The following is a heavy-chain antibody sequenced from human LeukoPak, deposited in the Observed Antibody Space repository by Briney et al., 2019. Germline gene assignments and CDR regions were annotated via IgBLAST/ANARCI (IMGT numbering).Heavy chain of an antibody. Sequence: ASVKVSCTASGYTFTSNYIHWVRQAPGQGLEWLGMIYPRDGSTSYAQKFQGRVTITRDTSASTAYMELSSLRSEDTAVYYCAREREEFDYWGQGTLVTVSS. CDR1: GYTFTSNY. CDR3: AREREEFDY. V-gene: IGHV1-46*01. D-gene: IGHD1-26*01. CDR2: IYPRDGST. J-gene: IGHJ4*02.